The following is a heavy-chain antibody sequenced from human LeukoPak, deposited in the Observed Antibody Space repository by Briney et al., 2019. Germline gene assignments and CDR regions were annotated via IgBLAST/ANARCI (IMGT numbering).Heavy chain of an antibody. V-gene: IGHV1-3*03. CDR1: GYSFTSYT. Sequence: GASVKLSCKASGYSFTSYTTHWVRQAPEQRLEWMGWINAGNGNTKYSQEFQGRVTITRATSASTDYMELSSLRSEDMAVYYCARVVKYRSGPLTDHLPYYFDYWGQGTLVTVSS. CDR3: ARVVKYRSGPLTDHLPYYFDY. CDR2: INAGNGNT. D-gene: IGHD6-19*01. J-gene: IGHJ4*02.